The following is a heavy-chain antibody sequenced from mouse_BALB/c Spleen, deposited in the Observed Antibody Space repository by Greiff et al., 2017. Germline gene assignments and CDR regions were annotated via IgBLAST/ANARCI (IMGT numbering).Heavy chain of an antibody. CDR3: TRRGNYGAMDY. D-gene: IGHD2-1*01. Sequence: QVQLQQSGAELVRPGASVTLSCKASGYTFTDYEMHWVKQTPVHGLEWIGAIDPETGGTAYNQKFKGKATLTADKSSSTAYMELRSLTSEDSAVYYCTRRGNYGAMDYWGQGTSVTVSS. V-gene: IGHV1-15*01. CDR1: GYTFTDYE. CDR2: IDPETGGT. J-gene: IGHJ4*01.